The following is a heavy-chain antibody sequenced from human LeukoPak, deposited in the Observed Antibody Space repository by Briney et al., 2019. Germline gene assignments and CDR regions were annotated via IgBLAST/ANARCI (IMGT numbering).Heavy chain of an antibody. Sequence: ASVKVSCMASGYTFTNYYMHWVRQAPGQGLEWMGVIHPSGGSTSFAQKFQGRVTMTRDTSTRTVYMGLSSLRSDDTAVYYCARGIGLDYDSSGVDWGQGTLVTVSS. V-gene: IGHV1-46*01. CDR3: ARGIGLDYDSSGVD. J-gene: IGHJ4*02. CDR2: IHPSGGST. D-gene: IGHD3-22*01. CDR1: GYTFTNYY.